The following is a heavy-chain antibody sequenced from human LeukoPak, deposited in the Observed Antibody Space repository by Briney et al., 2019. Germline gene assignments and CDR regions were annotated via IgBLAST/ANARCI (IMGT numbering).Heavy chain of an antibody. CDR3: ASYKDWFDP. J-gene: IGHJ5*02. CDR1: GGTFSSYA. Sequence: ASVKVSCKASGGTFSSYAINWVRQATGQGLEWMGWMNPNSGNTGYAQKFRGRVTMTRNTSISTAYMELSSLRSEDTAVYYCASYKDWFDPWGQGTLVTVSS. CDR2: MNPNSGNT. D-gene: IGHD1-1*01. V-gene: IGHV1-8*02.